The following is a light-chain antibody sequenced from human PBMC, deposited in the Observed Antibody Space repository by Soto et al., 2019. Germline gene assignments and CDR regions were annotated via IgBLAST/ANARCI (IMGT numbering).Light chain of an antibody. CDR2: GAS. J-gene: IGKJ4*01. CDR3: QQYNNWPPLA. V-gene: IGKV3-15*01. Sequence: EIVMTQSPATLSVSPGERATLSCRASQSVSSNLAWYQQKPGQAPRLLIYGASTRATGIPARFSGSGSGTEFTLTISSLQSEDFEVYSCQQYNNWPPLAFGGGNKVEIK. CDR1: QSVSSN.